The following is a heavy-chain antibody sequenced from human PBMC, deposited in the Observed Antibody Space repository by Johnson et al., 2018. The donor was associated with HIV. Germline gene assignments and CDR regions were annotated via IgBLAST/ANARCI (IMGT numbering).Heavy chain of an antibody. J-gene: IGHJ3*01. CDR2: INSDGSIT. Sequence: QVHLVESGGGVVQPGRSLRLSCAASGFTFSSYAMHWVRQAPGKGLEWVSGINSDGSITRYADSVQGRFTISRDNAKNTLYLQMNSLRAKDTAVYYCAKARDATRQTDALDLWGQGTMVTVSS. CDR3: AKARDATRQTDALDL. CDR1: GFTFSSYA. V-gene: IGHV3-NL1*01.